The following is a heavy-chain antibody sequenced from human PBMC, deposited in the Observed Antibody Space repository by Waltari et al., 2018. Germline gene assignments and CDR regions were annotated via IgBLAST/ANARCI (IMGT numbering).Heavy chain of an antibody. CDR2: ISSSGTTK. D-gene: IGHD3-10*01. J-gene: IGHJ4*02. CDR1: GITFSGYE. Sequence: EVQLVESGGGLVQPGGSLRLSCAVSGITFSGYEMNWVRQAPGKGLEWLSYISSSGTTKHYADSVQGRFTISRDNARNSLYLQMNSLTVEDTAVYYCAPSGSYYQFLYWGQGTLVTVSS. V-gene: IGHV3-48*03. CDR3: APSGSYYQFLY.